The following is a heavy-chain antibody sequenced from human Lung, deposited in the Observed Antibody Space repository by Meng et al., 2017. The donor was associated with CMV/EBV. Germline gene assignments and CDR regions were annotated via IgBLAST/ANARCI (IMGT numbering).Heavy chain of an antibody. V-gene: IGHV1-18*01. CDR1: GYTFTSYG. CDR3: ARERGYCSMIDCYKDGMDV. CDR2: INVYNGRR. Sequence: ASXXVSXKASGYTFTSYGISWVRQAPGQGLEWMGWINVYNGRRDYAQRFKDRVTMTTDTSTSTAHMDLKSLRSDDTATYYCARERGYCSMIDCYKDGMDVWXQGTXVTGAS. J-gene: IGHJ6*02. D-gene: IGHD2-2*01.